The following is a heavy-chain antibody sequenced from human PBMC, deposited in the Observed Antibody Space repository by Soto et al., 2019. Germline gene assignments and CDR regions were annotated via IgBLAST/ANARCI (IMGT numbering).Heavy chain of an antibody. CDR2: INAGNGDT. CDR3: GRAPSALVANFFDS. CDR1: GYTFTTYP. V-gene: IGHV1-3*01. J-gene: IGHJ4*02. Sequence: ASVKVSCKASGYTFTTYPSRWVRQAPGQSLEWMGYINAGNGDTKSSQKFQGRVTITRDTSASTVYMELRSLRSEDTAVYYCGRAPSALVANFFDSWGQGTPVTVSS. D-gene: IGHD2-15*01.